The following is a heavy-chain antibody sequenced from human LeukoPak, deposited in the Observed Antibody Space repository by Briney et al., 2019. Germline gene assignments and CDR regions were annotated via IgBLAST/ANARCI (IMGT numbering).Heavy chain of an antibody. Sequence: GASVKVSCKASGYTFTSYDINWVRQATGQGLEWMGWMNPNSGNTGYAQKFQGRVTMTKNTSITTAYMELNSLRSEDTAVYYCARALSWTTDSYYYMDVWGKGTTVTVPS. CDR1: GYTFTSYD. J-gene: IGHJ6*03. CDR3: ARALSWTTDSYYYMDV. V-gene: IGHV1-8*01. CDR2: MNPNSGNT. D-gene: IGHD3/OR15-3a*01.